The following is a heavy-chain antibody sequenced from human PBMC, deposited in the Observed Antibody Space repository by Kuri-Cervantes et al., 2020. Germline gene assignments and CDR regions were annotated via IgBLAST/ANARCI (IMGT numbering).Heavy chain of an antibody. Sequence: GESLKISCAASGFTFSSRNMNWVRQAPGKGLEWVSYISNSGSTIYYADSVKGRFTISRDNARNSLYLQMNSLRAEDTAVYYCAKDTIFGVVPYFDYWGQGTLVTVSS. J-gene: IGHJ4*02. CDR1: GFTFSSRN. CDR3: AKDTIFGVVPYFDY. CDR2: ISNSGSTI. D-gene: IGHD3-3*01. V-gene: IGHV3-48*04.